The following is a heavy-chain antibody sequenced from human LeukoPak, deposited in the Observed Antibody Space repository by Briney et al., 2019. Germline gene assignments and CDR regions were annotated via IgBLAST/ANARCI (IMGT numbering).Heavy chain of an antibody. CDR3: ARGGPYYDFWSGYSYYYYYYMDV. CDR2: IYTTGST. Sequence: PSQTLSLTCTVSGGSISSGSYYWSWIRQPAGKGLEYIGRIYTTGSTDYNPSLQSRVTISVDTSKNQFSLKLSSVTAADTAVYYCARGGPYYDFWSGYSYYYYYYMDVWGKGTTVTVSS. V-gene: IGHV4-61*02. D-gene: IGHD3-3*01. CDR1: GGSISSGSYY. J-gene: IGHJ6*03.